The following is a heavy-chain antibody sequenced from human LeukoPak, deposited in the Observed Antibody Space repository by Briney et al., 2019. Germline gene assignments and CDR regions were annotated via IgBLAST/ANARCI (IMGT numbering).Heavy chain of an antibody. D-gene: IGHD3-16*02. CDR1: GFTFSSYG. J-gene: IGHJ1*01. CDR2: IRYDGSNK. CDR3: AKVRRERLRLGELSL. Sequence: PGGSLRLSCAASGFTFSSYGMHWVRQAPGKGLEWVAFIRYDGSNKYYADSVKGRFTISRDNSKNTLYLQMNSLRAEDTAVYYCAKVRRERLRLGELSLWGQGTLVTVSS. V-gene: IGHV3-30*02.